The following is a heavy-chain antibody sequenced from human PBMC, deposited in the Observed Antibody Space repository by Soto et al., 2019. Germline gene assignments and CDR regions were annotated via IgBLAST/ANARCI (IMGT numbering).Heavy chain of an antibody. D-gene: IGHD4-4*01. Sequence: LGESLKISCKASGYSFTNYWIAWVRQKPGKGLEWMGIIYPADSDTKYSPSFQGQVTISADKSVTTAYLQWSRLRASDTAMYYCASSVLVTSTMNYFDFWGQGTLVTVSS. CDR1: GYSFTNYW. CDR2: IYPADSDT. CDR3: ASSVLVTSTMNYFDF. J-gene: IGHJ4*02. V-gene: IGHV5-51*01.